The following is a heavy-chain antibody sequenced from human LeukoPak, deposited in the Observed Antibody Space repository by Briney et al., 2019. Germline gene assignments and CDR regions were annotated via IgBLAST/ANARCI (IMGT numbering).Heavy chain of an antibody. Sequence: SETLSLTCTVSGGSISSYYWSWIRQPAGKGLEWIGRIYTSGSTNYNPSLKSRVTISVDTSKNQFSLKLSSVTAADTAVYYCARETYYYDSSGYFGSFYYYYYMDVWGKGTTVTISS. D-gene: IGHD3-22*01. CDR1: GGSISSYY. J-gene: IGHJ6*03. V-gene: IGHV4-4*07. CDR3: ARETYYYDSSGYFGSFYYYYYMDV. CDR2: IYTSGST.